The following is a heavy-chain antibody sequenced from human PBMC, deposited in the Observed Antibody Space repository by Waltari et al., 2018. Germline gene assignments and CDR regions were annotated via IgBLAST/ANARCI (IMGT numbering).Heavy chain of an antibody. CDR3: ARAGLGYCSSTSCPAPFDP. D-gene: IGHD2-2*01. Sequence: QVQLQESGPGLVKPSETLSLTCTVSGGSISSYYWSWIRQPAGKGLEWIGRIYTSGSTKDNPARKRRDTMAVDTSKNHGARKRSSVTAADTAVYYCARAGLGYCSSTSCPAPFDPWGQGTLVTVSS. CDR1: GGSISSYY. V-gene: IGHV4-4*07. CDR2: IYTSGST. J-gene: IGHJ5*02.